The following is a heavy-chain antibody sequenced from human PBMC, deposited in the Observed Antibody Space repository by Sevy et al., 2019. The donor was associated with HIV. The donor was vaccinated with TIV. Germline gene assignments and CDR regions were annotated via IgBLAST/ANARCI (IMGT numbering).Heavy chain of an antibody. Sequence: GGSLRLSCAASGFPVSSNYMSWVRQAPGKGLEWVSVMYSDGSTYHADSVKGRFTISRDNAKNTQYLQMNSLRVEDTAVYYCARGKSGYGYGLDYWGQGTLVTVSS. D-gene: IGHD5-18*01. CDR2: MYSDGST. V-gene: IGHV3-66*01. CDR3: ARGKSGYGYGLDY. CDR1: GFPVSSNY. J-gene: IGHJ4*02.